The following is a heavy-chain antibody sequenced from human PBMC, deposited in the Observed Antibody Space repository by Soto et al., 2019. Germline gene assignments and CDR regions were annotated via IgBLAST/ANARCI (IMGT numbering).Heavy chain of an antibody. CDR1: GFTFSSYW. CDR2: INSDGSST. J-gene: IGHJ4*02. Sequence: EVQLVESGGGLVQPGGSLRLSCAASGFTFSSYWMHWVRQAPGKGLVWVSRINSDGSSTSYADSVKGRFTISRDNAKNTLYLQMNSLRAEDTAVYYCASSGCTNGVCYTPYWDQGTLVTVSS. V-gene: IGHV3-74*01. CDR3: ASSGCTNGVCYTPY. D-gene: IGHD2-8*01.